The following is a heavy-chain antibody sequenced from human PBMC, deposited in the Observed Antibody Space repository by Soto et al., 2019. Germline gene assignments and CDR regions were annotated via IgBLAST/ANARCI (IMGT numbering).Heavy chain of an antibody. Sequence: SETLPLTCTVSGGSISNYYWGWVRQPPGKGLECIGYIYYSGSTNYNPSLKSRITISVDTSKNQFSLKLSSVTAADTAVYYCARNYGDYVDYWGQGTLVTVS. CDR1: GGSISNYY. CDR2: IYYSGST. D-gene: IGHD4-17*01. V-gene: IGHV4-59*08. J-gene: IGHJ4*02. CDR3: ARNYGDYVDY.